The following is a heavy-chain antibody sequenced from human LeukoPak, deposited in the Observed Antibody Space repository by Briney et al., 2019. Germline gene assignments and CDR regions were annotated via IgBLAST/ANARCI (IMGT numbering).Heavy chain of an antibody. D-gene: IGHD3-10*01. CDR3: ARSLRLVPGVHYFEY. J-gene: IGHJ4*02. V-gene: IGHV2-5*02. Sequence: SGPTLVNPTQPLTLTCTFSGFSLSTSGVGVGWIRQPPGKALEWLALIYWDDERRYSPSLKSRLTITKGTSKNQVVLTMTNMDPVDKATYYCARSLRLVPGVHYFEYWGQGTLVTVSS. CDR2: IYWDDER. CDR1: GFSLSTSGVG.